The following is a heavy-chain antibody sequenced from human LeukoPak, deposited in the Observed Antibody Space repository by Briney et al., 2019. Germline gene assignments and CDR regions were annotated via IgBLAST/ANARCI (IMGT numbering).Heavy chain of an antibody. CDR1: GGSISTSNYY. V-gene: IGHV4-39*07. CDR3: ARDYDIVVVPAAGGVGWFDP. D-gene: IGHD2-2*01. Sequence: SETLSLTCTVSGGSISTSNYYWGWIRQPPGKGLEWIGNIFYSGSTYYSPSLKSRVTISLDTSRNQFSLKLTSVTAADTAVYYCARDYDIVVVPAAGGVGWFDPWGQGTLVTVSS. CDR2: IFYSGST. J-gene: IGHJ5*02.